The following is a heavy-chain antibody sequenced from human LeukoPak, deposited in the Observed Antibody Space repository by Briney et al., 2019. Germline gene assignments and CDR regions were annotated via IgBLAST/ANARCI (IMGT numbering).Heavy chain of an antibody. Sequence: ASVKVSCKASGYTFTSYGISWVRQAPGQGIEWMGWMSSYNGNTNYAQKLQGRVTMTTDTSTSTAYMELRSLRSDDTAVYYCARDQEGSGSYYNPDFDYWGQGTLVTVSS. CDR3: ARDQEGSGSYYNPDFDY. V-gene: IGHV1-18*01. D-gene: IGHD3-10*01. CDR1: GYTFTSYG. CDR2: MSSYNGNT. J-gene: IGHJ4*02.